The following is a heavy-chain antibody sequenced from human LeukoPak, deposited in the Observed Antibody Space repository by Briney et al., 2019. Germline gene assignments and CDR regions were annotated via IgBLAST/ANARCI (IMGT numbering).Heavy chain of an antibody. CDR1: GGSISSYY. CDR3: ARDCSDGNCYLDY. V-gene: IGHV4-59*08. J-gene: IGHJ4*02. Sequence: PSETLSLTCTVSGGSISSYYWSWIRQPPGKGLEWIGYIYYSGSTNYNPSLKSRVTISVDTSKNQFSLNLNSVTAADTAVYYCARDCSDGNCYLDYWGQGILVTVSS. D-gene: IGHD2-15*01. CDR2: IYYSGST.